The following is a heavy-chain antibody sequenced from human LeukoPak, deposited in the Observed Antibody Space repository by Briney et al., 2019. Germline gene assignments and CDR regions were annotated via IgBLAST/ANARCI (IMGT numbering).Heavy chain of an antibody. CDR1: GFTFSSYS. D-gene: IGHD3-9*01. CDR3: ANGRNYNILTGFPIRRNYFEY. Sequence: GGSLRLSCAASGFTFSSYSMNWVRQAPGKGLEWVSSISSSSSYIYYADSVKGRFTISRDNSKNTLYLQMNSLRAEDTAVYYCANGRNYNILTGFPIRRNYFEYWGQGTLITVSS. CDR2: ISSSSSYI. J-gene: IGHJ4*02. V-gene: IGHV3-21*01.